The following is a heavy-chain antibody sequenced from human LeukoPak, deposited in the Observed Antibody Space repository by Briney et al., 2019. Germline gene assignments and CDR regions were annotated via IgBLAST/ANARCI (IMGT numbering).Heavy chain of an antibody. D-gene: IGHD3-22*01. CDR1: GGTLSSYA. Sequence: RASVKVSCKASGGTLSSYAISWVRQAPGQGLEWMGGIIPIFGTANYAQKFQGRVTITADESTSTAYMELSSLRSEDTAVYYCARDYYDSSGSRIDYWGQGTLVTVSS. CDR3: ARDYYDSSGSRIDY. J-gene: IGHJ4*02. CDR2: IIPIFGTA. V-gene: IGHV1-69*13.